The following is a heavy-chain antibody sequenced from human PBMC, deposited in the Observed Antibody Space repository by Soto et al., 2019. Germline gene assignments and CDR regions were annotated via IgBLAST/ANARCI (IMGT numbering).Heavy chain of an antibody. CDR3: ARDRGYNWNYGWFDP. Sequence: QVQLVQSGAEVKKPGASVKVSCKASGYTFTSYGISWVRQAPGQGLAWMGRISPYNGNTNYAQKLQGRVTMTTDTSTSTAYMELRSLRSDDTAVYYCARDRGYNWNYGWFDPWGQGTLVTVSS. J-gene: IGHJ5*02. CDR1: GYTFTSYG. V-gene: IGHV1-18*01. D-gene: IGHD1-7*01. CDR2: ISPYNGNT.